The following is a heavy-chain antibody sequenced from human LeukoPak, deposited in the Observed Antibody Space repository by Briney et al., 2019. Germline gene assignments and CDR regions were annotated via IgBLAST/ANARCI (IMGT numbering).Heavy chain of an antibody. CDR3: ASTPDLAVADAFDI. V-gene: IGHV3-21*01. Sequence: PGGSLRLSQVPSGFTFSRYSMKWVRQAPGRGRKWVSFISSSSSYIYYADSVKGRFTISRDNAKNSLYLQMNSLRAEDTAVYYCASTPDLAVADAFDIWGQGTMVTVSS. CDR2: ISSSSSYI. D-gene: IGHD5-12*01. CDR1: GFTFSRYS. J-gene: IGHJ3*02.